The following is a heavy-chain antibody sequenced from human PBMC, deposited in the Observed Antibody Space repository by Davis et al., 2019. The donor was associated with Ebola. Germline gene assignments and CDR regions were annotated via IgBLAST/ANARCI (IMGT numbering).Heavy chain of an antibody. CDR1: GGSISSYY. CDR3: ARALRFLEWPFDY. V-gene: IGHV4-59*01. J-gene: IGHJ4*02. D-gene: IGHD3-3*01. Sequence: SETLSLTCTVSGGSISSYYWSWIRQPPGKGLEWIGYIYYSGSTNYNPSLKSRVTISVDTSKNQFSLKLSSVTAADTPVYYCARALRFLEWPFDYWGQGTLVTVSS. CDR2: IYYSGST.